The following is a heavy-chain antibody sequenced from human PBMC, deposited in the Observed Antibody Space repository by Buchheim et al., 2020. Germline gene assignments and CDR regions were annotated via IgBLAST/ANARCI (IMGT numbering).Heavy chain of an antibody. V-gene: IGHV4-30-2*01. Sequence: LQLQESGSGLVKPSQTLSLTCAVSGGSISSGGYSWSWIRQPPGKGLEWIGYIYHSGSTYYNPSLKSRVTISVDRSKNQFSLKLSSVTAADTAVYYCARVDSGSYYVFDYWGQGTL. CDR2: IYHSGST. D-gene: IGHD1-26*01. CDR3: ARVDSGSYYVFDY. J-gene: IGHJ4*02. CDR1: GGSISSGGYS.